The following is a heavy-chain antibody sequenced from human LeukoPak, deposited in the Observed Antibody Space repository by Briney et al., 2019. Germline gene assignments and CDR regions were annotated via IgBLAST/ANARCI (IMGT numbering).Heavy chain of an antibody. CDR2: ISSRSSAI. V-gene: IGHV3-48*04. CDR3: ARGHDSSGWYFQH. J-gene: IGHJ1*01. CDR1: GFTFSSYN. Sequence: GGSLRLSCAASGFTFSSYNMNWVRQAPGKGLEWVSYISSRSSAIYYADSVKGRFTISRDNAKNSVYLQMNSLRAEDTAVYYCARGHDSSGWYFQHWGQGTLVTVSS. D-gene: IGHD3-22*01.